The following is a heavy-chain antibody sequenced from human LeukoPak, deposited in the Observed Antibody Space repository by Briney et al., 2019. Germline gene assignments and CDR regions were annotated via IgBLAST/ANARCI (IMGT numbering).Heavy chain of an antibody. D-gene: IGHD2-2*01. Sequence: SETLSLTCTVSDYSINSNYYWGWIRQPPGKGLEWIGTIYHSGSTNYNPSLKSRVTIPVDTSKNQFSLKLSSVTAADTAVYYCARDTGVVVPAAIDYWGQGTLVTVSS. CDR1: DYSINSNYY. CDR3: ARDTGVVVPAAIDY. V-gene: IGHV4-38-2*02. J-gene: IGHJ4*02. CDR2: IYHSGST.